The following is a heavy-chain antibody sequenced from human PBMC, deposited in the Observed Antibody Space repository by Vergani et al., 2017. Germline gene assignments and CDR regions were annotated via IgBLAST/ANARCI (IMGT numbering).Heavy chain of an antibody. J-gene: IGHJ4*02. V-gene: IGHV3-30*02. CDR3: AKQYVGTSDC. CDR1: GFTLSRDG. CDR2: IDFKGNDA. Sequence: QMQLVDSVGGVIQPGGSLRLSCAASGFTLSRDGMQWVRQAPGKGLEWVALIDFKGNDAYYTDSVRGRFIISRDNSKNTLYLQMNSLRVEDTALYYCAKQYVGTSDCWGEGTMVTVSS. D-gene: IGHD1-26*01.